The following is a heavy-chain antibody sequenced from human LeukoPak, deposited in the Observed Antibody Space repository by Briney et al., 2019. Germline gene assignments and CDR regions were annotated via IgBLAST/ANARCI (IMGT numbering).Heavy chain of an antibody. CDR1: GFTFSSYW. V-gene: IGHV3-48*04. Sequence: GGSLRLSCAASGFTFSSYWMSWVRQAPGRGLEWVSYISSSGSTIYYADSVKGRFTISRDNAKNSLYLQMNSLRAEDTAVYYCARVTYYYDSSGYFDYWGQGTLVTVSS. D-gene: IGHD3-22*01. J-gene: IGHJ4*02. CDR3: ARVTYYYDSSGYFDY. CDR2: ISSSGSTI.